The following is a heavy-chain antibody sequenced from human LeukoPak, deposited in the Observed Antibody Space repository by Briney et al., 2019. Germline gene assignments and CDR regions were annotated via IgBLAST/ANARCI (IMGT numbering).Heavy chain of an antibody. CDR2: ISYDGGNK. J-gene: IGHJ3*02. CDR3: AKDSGIAVAGTLRAFDI. D-gene: IGHD6-19*01. Sequence: GRSLRLSCAASGFTFSSYGMHWVRQAPGKGLEWVAVISYDGGNKYFADSVKGRFTISRDNSKNTLYLQMNSLRAEDTAVYYCAKDSGIAVAGTLRAFDIWGQGTMVTVSS. V-gene: IGHV3-30*18. CDR1: GFTFSSYG.